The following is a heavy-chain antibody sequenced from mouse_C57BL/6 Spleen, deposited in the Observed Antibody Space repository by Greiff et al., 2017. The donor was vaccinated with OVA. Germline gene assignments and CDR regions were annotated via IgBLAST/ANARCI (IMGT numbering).Heavy chain of an antibody. J-gene: IGHJ1*03. V-gene: IGHV3-8*01. Sequence: EVQLQQSGPGLAKPSQTLSLSCSVTGYSFTSDYWNWIRQFPGNKLEYMGYISSSGSTYYNPSLKSRISITRNTSKNQYYLQLNSRTTEDTATYYCARSGDSNYAWYFDVGGTGTTVTVSS. CDR3: ARSGDSNYAWYFDV. CDR1: GYSFTSDY. CDR2: ISSSGST. D-gene: IGHD2-5*01.